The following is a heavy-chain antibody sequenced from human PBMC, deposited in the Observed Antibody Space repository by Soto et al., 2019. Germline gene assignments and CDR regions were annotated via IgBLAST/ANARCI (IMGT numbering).Heavy chain of an antibody. J-gene: IGHJ6*02. Sequence: PGESLKISCKGSGYSFTSYWLGWVRQMPGKGLEWMGIIYPGESDTRYSPSFQGQVTISADKYISTAYLQRSSLKASDTAMYYCASPEHLGSYGMNVSAQGPSVTVAS. V-gene: IGHV5-51*01. CDR3: ASPEHLGSYGMNV. D-gene: IGHD7-27*01. CDR2: IYPGESDT. CDR1: GYSFTSYW.